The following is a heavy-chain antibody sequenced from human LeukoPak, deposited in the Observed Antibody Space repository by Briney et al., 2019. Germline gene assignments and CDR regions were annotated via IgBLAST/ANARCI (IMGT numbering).Heavy chain of an antibody. CDR2: IYTSGST. CDR1: GGSISSGSYY. D-gene: IGHD3-3*01. CDR3: ARTGYDFWSGSFDY. Sequence: PSETLSLTCTVSGGSISSGSYYWSWIRQPAGKGLEWIGRIYTSGSTNYNPSLKSRVTISVDTSKNQFSLKLSSVTAADTAVYFCARTGYDFWSGSFDYWGQGTLVTVSS. V-gene: IGHV4-61*02. J-gene: IGHJ4*02.